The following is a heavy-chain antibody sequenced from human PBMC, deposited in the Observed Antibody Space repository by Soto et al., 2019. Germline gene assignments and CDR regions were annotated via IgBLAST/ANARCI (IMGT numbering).Heavy chain of an antibody. CDR3: ARQSLHAAGNLMRHPDAVDL. J-gene: IGHJ3*01. V-gene: IGHV4-31*03. CDR1: GDSFSDDYY. CDR2: IYHSGYT. D-gene: IGHD6-13*01. Sequence: SETLSLTCTVSGDSFSDDYYWTWSRHHPGKGLEWIGYIYHSGYTYYSPSLESRLTLSVDTSKNQFSLKLSSVTAADTAVYYCARQSLHAAGNLMRHPDAVDLWGQGTMVTVSS.